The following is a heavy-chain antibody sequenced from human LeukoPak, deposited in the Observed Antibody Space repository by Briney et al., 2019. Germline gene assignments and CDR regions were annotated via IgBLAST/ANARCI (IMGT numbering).Heavy chain of an antibody. CDR3: ARDGKEHQLQFTRRVFPR. CDR2: IKQDGSEK. D-gene: IGHD2-2*01. Sequence: PGGSLSLSCAASGFIFSNYWMSWVRQAPGKGLEWVANIKQDGSEKYHIDSVKGRFTISRDNAKKSLYLQMNSLRAEDAALYYCARDGKEHQLQFTRRVFPRWGQGTLVTVSS. CDR1: GFIFSNYW. V-gene: IGHV3-7*01. J-gene: IGHJ4*02.